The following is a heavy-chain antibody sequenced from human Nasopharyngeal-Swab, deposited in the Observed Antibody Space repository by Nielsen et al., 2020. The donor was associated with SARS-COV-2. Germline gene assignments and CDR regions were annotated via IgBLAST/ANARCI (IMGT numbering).Heavy chain of an antibody. J-gene: IGHJ5*02. Sequence: SCAASVFTFSSYGMHWVRQAPGKGLEWVAVISYDGSNKYYADSVKARFTISRDNSKNTLYLQMNSLRAEDTAVYYCAKPDSGSYYSWFDPWGQGTLVTVSS. CDR2: ISYDGSNK. D-gene: IGHD1-26*01. CDR1: VFTFSSYG. CDR3: AKPDSGSYYSWFDP. V-gene: IGHV3-30*18.